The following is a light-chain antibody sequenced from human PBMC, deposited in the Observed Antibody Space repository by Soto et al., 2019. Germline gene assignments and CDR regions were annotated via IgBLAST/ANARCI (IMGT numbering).Light chain of an antibody. V-gene: IGKV1-5*03. CDR2: KAS. CDR1: QSISSW. CDR3: QQYNSYSPRDT. Sequence: DIQMTQSPSTLSASVGDRVTITCRASQSISSWLAWYQQKPGKAPKLLIYKASSLESGVPSRFSGSGPGTEFTLTISSLQPDDFATYYCQQYNSYSPRDTFGQGTKLEIK. J-gene: IGKJ2*01.